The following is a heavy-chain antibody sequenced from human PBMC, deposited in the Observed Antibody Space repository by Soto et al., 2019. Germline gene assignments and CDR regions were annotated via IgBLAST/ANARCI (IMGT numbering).Heavy chain of an antibody. D-gene: IGHD2-21*02. J-gene: IGHJ4*02. V-gene: IGHV4-4*07. Sequence: PSETLSLTCTVSGGPISSYYWSWIRQPAGKGLEWIGRIYTSGSTNYNPSLKSRVTMSVDTSKNQFSLKLSSVTAADTAVYCCARERVYCGGDCYPFDYWGQGTLVTVAS. CDR1: GGPISSYY. CDR3: ARERVYCGGDCYPFDY. CDR2: IYTSGST.